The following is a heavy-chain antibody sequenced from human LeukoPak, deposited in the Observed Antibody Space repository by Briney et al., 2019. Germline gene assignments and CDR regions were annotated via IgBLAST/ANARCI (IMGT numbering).Heavy chain of an antibody. CDR2: INPNSGGT. D-gene: IGHD6-19*01. V-gene: IGHV1-2*02. Sequence: ASVKVSCKASGYTFTGYYMHWVRQAPGQGLEWMGWINPNSGGTNYAQKFQGRVTMTRDTSISTAYMELSRLRSDDTAVYYCARLHSSGWDPIDYWGQGTLVTVSS. CDR1: GYTFTGYY. CDR3: ARLHSSGWDPIDY. J-gene: IGHJ4*02.